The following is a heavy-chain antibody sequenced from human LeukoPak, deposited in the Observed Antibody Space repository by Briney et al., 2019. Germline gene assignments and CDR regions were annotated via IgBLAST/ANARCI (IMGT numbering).Heavy chain of an antibody. Sequence: SLKVSCKASGGTFSNYAFSWVPQAPGQGLEWMGGILPIFGNTNYAQNFQGRVTITVDTYKSTVYMELSSLRSEDTAVYYCARDGRGGRENWFDPWGQGTLVTVSS. J-gene: IGHJ5*02. CDR3: ARDGRGGRENWFDP. CDR1: GGTFSNYA. D-gene: IGHD2-15*01. CDR2: ILPIFGNT. V-gene: IGHV1-69*06.